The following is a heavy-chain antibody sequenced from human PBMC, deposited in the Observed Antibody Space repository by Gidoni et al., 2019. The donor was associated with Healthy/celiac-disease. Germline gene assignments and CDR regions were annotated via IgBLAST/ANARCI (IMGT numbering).Heavy chain of an antibody. J-gene: IGHJ4*02. D-gene: IGHD3-3*01. V-gene: IGHV3-66*01. CDR3: ARELRFLEWLSEYYFDY. CDR1: GFTVSSNS. CDR2: SYSGGST. Sequence: EVQLVESGGGLVQPGGSLRLSCAASGFTVSSNSISWVRQAPGKGLEWVSVSYSGGSTYYADSVKGRFTISRDNSKNTLYLQMNSLRAEDTAVYYCARELRFLEWLSEYYFDYWGQGTLVTVSS.